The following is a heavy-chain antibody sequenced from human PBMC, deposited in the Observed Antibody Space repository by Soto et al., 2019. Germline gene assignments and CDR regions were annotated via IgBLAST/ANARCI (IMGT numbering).Heavy chain of an antibody. Sequence: PGGSLRLSCAGSGFTFSDYYMTWIRQAPGKGLEWVSYINTLSSAIYYADSVKGRFTISRDNAKNSLYLQMNSLRAEDTAVYYCARRLQWQLRQLDSWGQGTLVTVSS. CDR2: INTLSSAI. V-gene: IGHV3-11*01. J-gene: IGHJ5*01. D-gene: IGHD6-19*01. CDR1: GFTFSDYY. CDR3: ARRLQWQLRQLDS.